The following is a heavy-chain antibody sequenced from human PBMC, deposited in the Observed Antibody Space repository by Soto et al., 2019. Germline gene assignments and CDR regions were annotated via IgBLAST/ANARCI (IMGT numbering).Heavy chain of an antibody. CDR2: IRAYNGNT. CDR3: ARDSFYYYDSSGLDP. D-gene: IGHD3-22*01. J-gene: IGHJ5*02. CDR1: GYTFTSYG. Sequence: GASVKVSCKASGYTFTSYGISWVRQAPGQGLEWMGWIRAYNGNTNYAQKLKGRVTMTTDTSTSTAYMELRSLRSDDTAVYYCARDSFYYYDSSGLDPWGQGTLVTVSS. V-gene: IGHV1-18*01.